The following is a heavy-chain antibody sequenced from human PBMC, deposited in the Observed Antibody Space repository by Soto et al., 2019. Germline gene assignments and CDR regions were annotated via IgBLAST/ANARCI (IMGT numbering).Heavy chain of an antibody. V-gene: IGHV3-30*18. CDR1: GFTFSSYG. CDR3: AKDAWQQFDP. D-gene: IGHD6-13*01. Sequence: LRLSCAASGFTFSSYGMHWVRQAPGKGLEWVAVISYDGSNKYYADSVKGRFTISRDNSKNTLYLQMNSLRAEDTAVYYCAKDAWQQFDPWGQGTLVTVSS. J-gene: IGHJ5*02. CDR2: ISYDGSNK.